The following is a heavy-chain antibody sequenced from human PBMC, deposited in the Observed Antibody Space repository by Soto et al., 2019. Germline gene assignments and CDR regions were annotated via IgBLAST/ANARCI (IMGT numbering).Heavy chain of an antibody. Sequence: WGSLRLSCAASGFTFTHYRIHWVRQAPGKGLVWVSRVNSDGSSTNYADAVKGRFTISRDNSKNMAYLQMNNLTVEDTGVYYCAKAGDWNYVYDFWGQGTLVTVSS. CDR2: VNSDGSST. CDR1: GFTFTHYR. V-gene: IGHV3-74*01. J-gene: IGHJ4*02. CDR3: AKAGDWNYVYDF. D-gene: IGHD1-7*01.